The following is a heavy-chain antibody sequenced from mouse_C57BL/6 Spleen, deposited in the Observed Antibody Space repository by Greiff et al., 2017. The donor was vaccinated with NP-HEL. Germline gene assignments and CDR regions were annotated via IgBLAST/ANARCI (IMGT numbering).Heavy chain of an antibody. CDR2: IYPGDGDT. D-gene: IGHD1-1*01. Sequence: VQLQQSGPELVKPGASVKISCKASGYAFSSSWMNWVKQRPGKGLEWIGRIYPGDGDTNYNGKFKGKATLTADKSSSTAYMQLSSLTSDDSAVYFCAREYYGSRDYWGQGTTLTVSS. V-gene: IGHV1-82*01. CDR3: AREYYGSRDY. J-gene: IGHJ2*01. CDR1: GYAFSSSW.